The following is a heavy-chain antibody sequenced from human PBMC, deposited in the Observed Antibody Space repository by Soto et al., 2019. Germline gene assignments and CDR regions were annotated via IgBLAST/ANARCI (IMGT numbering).Heavy chain of an antibody. CDR3: ASYDYGDFDY. J-gene: IGHJ4*02. D-gene: IGHD4-17*01. CDR1: GCAVSGGY. V-gene: IGHV3-53*01. CDR2: IYSGGST. Sequence: GGSVRLCDAASGCAVSGGYMILVRQAPGKGLEWVSVIYSGGSTYYADSVKGRFTISRDNSKNTLYLQMNSLRAEDTAVYYCASYDYGDFDYWGQGTLVTVSS.